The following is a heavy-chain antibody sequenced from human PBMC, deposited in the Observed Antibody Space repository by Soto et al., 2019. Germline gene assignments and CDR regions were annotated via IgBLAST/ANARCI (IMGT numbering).Heavy chain of an antibody. V-gene: IGHV4-61*01. CDR1: GGSVSSISHY. CDR3: AREGYSYAYFDY. CDR2: LYFSGTT. Sequence: QVQLQESGPGLVKPSETLSLTCTVSGGSVSSISHYWSWIRQPPGKGLEWIGYLYFSGTTNYNPPLKSRVTISVDTSKYQFSLKLSSVTAADTAVYYCAREGYSYAYFDYWGQGTLVTVSS. D-gene: IGHD5-18*01. J-gene: IGHJ4*02.